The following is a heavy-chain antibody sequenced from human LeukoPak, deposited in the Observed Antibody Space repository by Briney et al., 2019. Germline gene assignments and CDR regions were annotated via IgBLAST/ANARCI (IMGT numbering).Heavy chain of an antibody. D-gene: IGHD6-6*01. J-gene: IGHJ4*02. V-gene: IGHV4-39*07. CDR2: INYRGST. CDR3: ARGWGSSRY. Sequence: SETLSLTCTVSGGSISNSDYYWDWIRQPPGKGLEWIGSINYRGSTNYNPSLKSRVTISVDTSKNQFSLKLSSVTAADTAVYYSARGWGSSRYWGQGTLVTVSS. CDR1: GGSISNSDYY.